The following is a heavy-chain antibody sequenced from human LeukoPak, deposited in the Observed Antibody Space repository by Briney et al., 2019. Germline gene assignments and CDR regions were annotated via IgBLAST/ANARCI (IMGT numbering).Heavy chain of an antibody. CDR1: GFTFDDYA. J-gene: IGHJ4*02. CDR2: ISWNSGSI. Sequence: GGSLRLSCAASGFTFDDYAMHWVRQAPGKGLEWVSGISWNSGSIGYADSVKGRFTISRDNAKNSLYLQMNSLRAEDTAVYYCAKASAMIVVVSKHFDYWGQGTLVTVSS. D-gene: IGHD3-22*01. CDR3: AKASAMIVVVSKHFDY. V-gene: IGHV3-9*01.